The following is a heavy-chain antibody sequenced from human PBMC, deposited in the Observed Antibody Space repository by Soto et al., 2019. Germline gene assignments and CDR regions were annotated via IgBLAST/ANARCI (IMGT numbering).Heavy chain of an antibody. CDR3: AREVTVARYSFDF. CDR1: GGTFNNYA. D-gene: IGHD6-19*01. J-gene: IGHJ4*02. CDR2: IIPIFNSA. Sequence: QVQLVQSGAEVKRPGSSVKVSCKASGGTFNNYALSWVRQAPGQGLEWMGGIIPIFNSANYAQKFQGRVTITADHSTSTAYMELRSLRPDDTAVYYCAREVTVARYSFDFWGQGTLVTVSS. V-gene: IGHV1-69*01.